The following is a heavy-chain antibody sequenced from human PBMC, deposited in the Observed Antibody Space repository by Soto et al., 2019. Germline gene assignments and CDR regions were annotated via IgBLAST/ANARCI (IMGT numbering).Heavy chain of an antibody. V-gene: IGHV1-69*06. D-gene: IGHD2-15*01. CDR1: GGTFSSYA. CDR3: ARGPCPCYRHYRY. J-gene: IGHJ4*02. Sequence: SVKVSCKASGGTFSSYAISWVRQAPGQGLEWMGGIIPIFGTANYAQKFQGRVTITADKSTSTAYMELSSLRSEDTAVYYCARGPCPCYRHYRYWSQGALVPVSS. CDR2: IIPIFGTA.